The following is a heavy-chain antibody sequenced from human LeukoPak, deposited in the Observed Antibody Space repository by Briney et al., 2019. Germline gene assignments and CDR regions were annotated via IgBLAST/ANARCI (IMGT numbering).Heavy chain of an antibody. D-gene: IGHD3-10*01. Sequence: SETLSLTCAVSGGSISSSDWWSWVRQPPGKGLEWIGEIYHSGSTNYNPSLKSRVTISVDKSKNQFSLKLSSVTAADTAVYYCARVRPLYYYGSGSPYFDYWGQGTLVTVSS. CDR2: IYHSGST. J-gene: IGHJ4*02. CDR1: GGSISSSDW. CDR3: ARVRPLYYYGSGSPYFDY. V-gene: IGHV4-4*02.